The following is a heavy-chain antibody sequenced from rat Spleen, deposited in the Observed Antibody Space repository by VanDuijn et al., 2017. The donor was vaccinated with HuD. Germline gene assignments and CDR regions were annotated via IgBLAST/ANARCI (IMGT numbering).Heavy chain of an antibody. V-gene: IGHV5-22*01. CDR1: GFTFSDYY. D-gene: IGHD1-11*01. J-gene: IGHJ2*01. Sequence: EVHLVESGGGLVQPGRSMKLSCAASGFTFSDYYMAWVRQAPKKGLEWVASISYEGSGTYYGDSVKGRFTISRDNAKSTLYLQMDSLRSEDTATYYCSRHDGDYWGQGVMVTVSS. CDR2: ISYEGSGT. CDR3: SRHDGDY.